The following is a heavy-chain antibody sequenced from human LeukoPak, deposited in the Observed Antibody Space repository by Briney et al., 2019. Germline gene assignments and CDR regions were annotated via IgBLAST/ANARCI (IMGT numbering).Heavy chain of an antibody. CDR2: ISGSGDNT. CDR3: ARDTPYYASGSFHWFDS. CDR1: GFTFSNYA. Sequence: PGGSLRLSCAASGFTFSNYAMTWVRQAPGKWLGWVSSISGSGDNTYYADSVKGRFTISRDNSKNTLYLQMNSLRAGDTAVYYCARDTPYYASGSFHWFDSWGQGTLVTVSS. V-gene: IGHV3-23*01. J-gene: IGHJ5*01. D-gene: IGHD3-10*01.